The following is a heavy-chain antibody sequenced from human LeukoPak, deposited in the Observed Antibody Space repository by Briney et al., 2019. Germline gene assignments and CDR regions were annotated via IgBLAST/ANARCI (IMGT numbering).Heavy chain of an antibody. J-gene: IGHJ5*02. D-gene: IGHD3-10*01. CDR2: IIPIFGTA. V-gene: IGHV1-69*06. Sequence: GPSVKVSCKASGGTFSSYAISWVRQAPGQGLEWMGGIIPIFGTANYAQKFQGRVTITADKSTSTAYMELSSLRSEDTAVYYCAREGSGMVRGVFDPWGQGTLVTVSS. CDR3: AREGSGMVRGVFDP. CDR1: GGTFSSYA.